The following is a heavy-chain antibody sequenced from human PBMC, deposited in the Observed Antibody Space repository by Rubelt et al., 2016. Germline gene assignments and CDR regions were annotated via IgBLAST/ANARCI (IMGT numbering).Heavy chain of an antibody. CDR1: GYSFTTYY. Sequence: GASVKISCKASGYSFTTYYMHWVRQAPGQGLEWMVMIDPSGGATNYAQKFQGRITMTRDTSTSTVYLDLSSLRSEDTAVYYCARGGGGQLLTGDWGQGTLVTVSS. D-gene: IGHD7-27*01. CDR3: ARGGGGQLLTGD. CDR2: IDPSGGAT. J-gene: IGHJ4*02. V-gene: IGHV1-46*01.